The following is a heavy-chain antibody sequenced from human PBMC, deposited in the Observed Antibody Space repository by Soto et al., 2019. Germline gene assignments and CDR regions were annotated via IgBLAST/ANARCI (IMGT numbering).Heavy chain of an antibody. Sequence: EMQLVESGGGLVQPGGSLRLSCAVAGLRFSNYWMSWVRQAPGTGLEWLANIKEEGSEKDYVDSVKGRFTISRDNAQNSLYLQMNNLRAEDTAVYYCATKGGRGDAFASWGQGTKVTVSS. V-gene: IGHV3-7*01. CDR1: GLRFSNYW. CDR3: ATKGGRGDAFAS. CDR2: IKEEGSEK. J-gene: IGHJ3*02. D-gene: IGHD3-16*01.